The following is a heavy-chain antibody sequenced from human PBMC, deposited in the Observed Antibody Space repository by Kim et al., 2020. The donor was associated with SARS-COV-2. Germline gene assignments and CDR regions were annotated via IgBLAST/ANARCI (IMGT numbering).Heavy chain of an antibody. CDR2: IRPDGSET. Sequence: GGSLRLSCAASGFTFTNYWMHWVRQAPGKGLVWVSRIRPDGSETGYSDSVRGRFTISRDIAKNMLYLQMNRLTAEDKAVYYCTRDARLTIVSPGAFDIWGRGTMVTVSS. D-gene: IGHD3-10*01. V-gene: IGHV3-74*01. CDR1: GFTFTNYW. CDR3: TRDARLTIVSPGAFDI. J-gene: IGHJ3*02.